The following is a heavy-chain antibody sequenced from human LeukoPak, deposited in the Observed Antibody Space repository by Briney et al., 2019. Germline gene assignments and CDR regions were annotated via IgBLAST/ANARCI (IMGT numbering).Heavy chain of an antibody. CDR1: GGSFSGYY. D-gene: IGHD2-21*02. J-gene: IGHJ2*01. V-gene: IGHV4-34*01. Sequence: SETLSLTCAVYGGSFSGYYWSWIRQPPGKGLEWIGEINHSGSTNYNPSLKSRVTISVDTSKNQFSLKLSSVTAADTAVYYCARVVVVTAKRNWPGVNWYFDLWGRGTPVTVSS. CDR3: ARVVVVTAKRNWPGVNWYFDL. CDR2: INHSGST.